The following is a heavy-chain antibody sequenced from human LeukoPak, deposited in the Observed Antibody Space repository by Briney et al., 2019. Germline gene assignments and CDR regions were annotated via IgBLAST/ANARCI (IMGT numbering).Heavy chain of an antibody. CDR2: INPNSGGT. J-gene: IGHJ4*02. D-gene: IGHD1-26*01. V-gene: IGHV1-2*02. Sequence: ASVKVSYKASGYTFTGYYMHWVRQAPGQGLEWMGWINPNSGGTNYAQKFQGRVTMTRDTSISTAYMELSRLRSDDTAVYYCARGPVGATPFDYWGQGTLVTVSS. CDR1: GYTFTGYY. CDR3: ARGPVGATPFDY.